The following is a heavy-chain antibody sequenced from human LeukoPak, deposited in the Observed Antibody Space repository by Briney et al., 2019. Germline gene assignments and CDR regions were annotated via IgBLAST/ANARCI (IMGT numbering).Heavy chain of an antibody. J-gene: IGHJ6*03. V-gene: IGHV1-2*02. CDR3: ARDPGSTSWRYYYYMGV. CDR2: INPNSGGT. CDR1: GYTFTGYY. Sequence: ASVKVSCKASGYTFTGYYMHWVRQAPGQGLEWMGWINPNSGGTNYAQKFQGRVTMTRDTSISTAYMELSRLRSDDTAVYYCARDPGSTSWRYYYYMGVWGKGTTVTVSS. D-gene: IGHD2-2*01.